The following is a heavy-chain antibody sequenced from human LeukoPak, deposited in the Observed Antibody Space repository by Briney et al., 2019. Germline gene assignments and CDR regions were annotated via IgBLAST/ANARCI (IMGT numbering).Heavy chain of an antibody. J-gene: IGHJ4*02. CDR1: GFTFSSDI. Sequence: PGGALRLSCAASGFTFSSDIMNCVRQAPGKGLEWVSSISSSSSYIYYADSVKGRFTISRDNAKNSLYLQMNSLRAEDTAVYYCARHLPVAAAAGISDYWGQGTLVTVSS. CDR3: ARHLPVAAAAGISDY. D-gene: IGHD6-13*01. V-gene: IGHV3-21*01. CDR2: ISSSSSYI.